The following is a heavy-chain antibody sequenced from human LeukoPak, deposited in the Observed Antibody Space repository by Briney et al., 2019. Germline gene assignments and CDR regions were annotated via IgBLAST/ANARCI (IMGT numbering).Heavy chain of an antibody. D-gene: IGHD2-15*01. CDR2: IYYSGST. J-gene: IGHJ6*03. CDR1: GGSISSSSYY. CDR3: ARVRYCSGGSCYSGYYYYYYMDV. V-gene: IGHV4-39*07. Sequence: SETLSLTCTVSGGSISSSSYYWGWIRQPPGKGLEWIESIYYSGSTYYNPSLKSRVTISVDTSKIQFSLKLSSVTAADTAVYYCARVRYCSGGSCYSGYYYYYYMDVWGKGTTVTVSS.